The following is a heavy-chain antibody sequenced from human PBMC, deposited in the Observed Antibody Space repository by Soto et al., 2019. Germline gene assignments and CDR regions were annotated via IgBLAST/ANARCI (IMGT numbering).Heavy chain of an antibody. Sequence: SETLSLTCAAYGASFSGSYLSWIRHTPEKGLEWIGYIYKSGSTDYNPSLKGRVTILIDKSKNQFALELTSVTAADTAVYYCAAAPRYWGQGMLVTVSS. D-gene: IGHD2-15*01. J-gene: IGHJ4*02. V-gene: IGHV4-59*03. CDR1: GASFSGSY. CDR3: AAAPRY. CDR2: IYKSGST.